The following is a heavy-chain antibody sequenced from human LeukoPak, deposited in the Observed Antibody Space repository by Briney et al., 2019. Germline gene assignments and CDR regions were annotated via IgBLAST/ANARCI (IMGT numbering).Heavy chain of an antibody. J-gene: IGHJ4*02. V-gene: IGHV1-58*01. CDR2: IVVGSGNT. CDR3: AADPYSSGPNHYYFDY. CDR1: GFNFTSSA. D-gene: IGHD6-19*01. Sequence: GASVKVSCKASGFNFTSSAVQWVRQARGQRLEWIGWIVVGSGNTNYAQKFQERVTITRDMSTSTAYMELSSLRSEDTAVYYCAADPYSSGPNHYYFDYWGQGTLVTVSS.